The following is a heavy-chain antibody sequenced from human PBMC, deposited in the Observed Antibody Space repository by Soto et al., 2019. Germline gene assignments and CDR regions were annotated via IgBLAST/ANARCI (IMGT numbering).Heavy chain of an antibody. CDR2: AYYSGDT. J-gene: IGHJ5*02. V-gene: IGHV4-59*01. CDR3: ARDRSTYGGGGTGEVKENWFDP. Sequence: QVQLQESGPGLVKASETLSLTCSVSGGSISRYYWSWIRQPPGKGLAWIGYAYYSGDTGYNPSLKSRVTMAVDTSKNQVSLKLSSVTAADTAVYYCARDRSTYGGGGTGEVKENWFDPWGQGALVTVSS. CDR1: GGSISRYY. D-gene: IGHD2-8*01.